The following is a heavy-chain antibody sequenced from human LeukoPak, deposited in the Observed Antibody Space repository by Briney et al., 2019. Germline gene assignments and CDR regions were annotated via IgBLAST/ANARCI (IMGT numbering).Heavy chain of an antibody. Sequence: PGGSLRLSCAASGFTFSSYAMSWVRQAPGKGLEWVSAISGSGGSTDYADSVKGRFTISRDNSKNTLYLQMNSLRAEHTAVYYCAKDRRHYQGYWGQGTLVTVSS. CDR2: ISGSGGST. J-gene: IGHJ4*02. CDR1: GFTFSSYA. D-gene: IGHD2-2*01. CDR3: AKDRRHYQGY. V-gene: IGHV3-23*01.